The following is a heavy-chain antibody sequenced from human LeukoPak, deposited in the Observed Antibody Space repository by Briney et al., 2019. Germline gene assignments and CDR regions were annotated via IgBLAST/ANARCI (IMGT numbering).Heavy chain of an antibody. V-gene: IGHV3-9*01. J-gene: IGHJ6*03. CDR2: ISWNSGSI. Sequence: GRSLRLSCAASGFTFDDYAMHWVRQAPGKGLEWVSGISWNSGSIGYADSVKGRFTISRDNAKNSLYLQMNSLRAEDTALYYCAKGTVAGDYYYYYMDVWGKGTTVTVSS. CDR3: AKGTVAGDYYYYYMDV. CDR1: GFTFDDYA. D-gene: IGHD6-19*01.